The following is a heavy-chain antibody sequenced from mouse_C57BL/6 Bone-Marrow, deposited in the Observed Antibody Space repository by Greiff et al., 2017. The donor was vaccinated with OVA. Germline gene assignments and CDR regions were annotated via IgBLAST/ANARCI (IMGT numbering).Heavy chain of an antibody. J-gene: IGHJ3*01. D-gene: IGHD2-4*01. CDR3: ARLDYDYDGGAWFAY. V-gene: IGHV3-8*01. Sequence: EVMLVESGPGLAKPSQTLSLTCSVTGYSITSDYWNWIRKFPGNKLEYMGYISYSGSTYYNPSLKSRISITRDTSKNQYYLQLKSVTTEDTATYYCARLDYDYDGGAWFAYWGQGTLVTVSA. CDR2: ISYSGST. CDR1: GYSITSDY.